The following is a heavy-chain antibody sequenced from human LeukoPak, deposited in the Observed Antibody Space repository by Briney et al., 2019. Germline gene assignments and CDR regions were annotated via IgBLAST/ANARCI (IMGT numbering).Heavy chain of an antibody. D-gene: IGHD3-16*01. Sequence: SETLSLTCTVSGGSIGSYYWSWIRQPPGKGLEWIGYIYYSGSTNYNPSLKSRVTISVDTSKNQFSLKLSSVTAADTAVYYCARGITASDYWGQGTLVTVSS. J-gene: IGHJ4*02. CDR1: GGSIGSYY. CDR3: ARGITASDY. V-gene: IGHV4-59*01. CDR2: IYYSGST.